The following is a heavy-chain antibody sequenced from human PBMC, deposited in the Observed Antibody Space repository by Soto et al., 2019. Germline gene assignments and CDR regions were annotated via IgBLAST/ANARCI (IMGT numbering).Heavy chain of an antibody. D-gene: IGHD3-3*01. J-gene: IGHJ3*02. V-gene: IGHV1-8*01. CDR2: MNPNSGNT. Sequence: ASVKVSCKASGYTFTSYDINWVRQATGQGLEWMGWMNPNSGNTGYAQKFQGRVTMTRNTSISTAYMELSSLRSEDTAVYYCARVIGMHYDFWSVLDAFDIWGQGTMVTVSS. CDR3: ARVIGMHYDFWSVLDAFDI. CDR1: GYTFTSYD.